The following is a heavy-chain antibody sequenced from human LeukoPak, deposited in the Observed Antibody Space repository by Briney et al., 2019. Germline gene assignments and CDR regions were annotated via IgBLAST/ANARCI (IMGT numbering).Heavy chain of an antibody. J-gene: IGHJ4*02. D-gene: IGHD3-10*01. CDR2: IYYSGST. CDR1: GGSISSYY. V-gene: IGHV4-59*08. CDR3: ARQGSLLGLVPPFDY. Sequence: PSETLSLTCTVSGGSISSYYWSWIRQPPGKGLEWIGYIYYSGSTNYNPSLKSRVTISVDTSKNQFSLKLSSVTAADTAVYYCARQGSLLGLVPPFDYWGQGTLVTVSS.